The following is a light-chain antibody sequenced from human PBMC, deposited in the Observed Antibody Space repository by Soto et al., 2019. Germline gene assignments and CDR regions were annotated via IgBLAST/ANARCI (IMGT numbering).Light chain of an antibody. CDR1: SSDVGGYNY. CDR3: SSYTSSSLYV. Sequence: QSVLTQPASVSGFPGQSSTISCTGTSSDVGGYNYVSWYQQHPGKAPKLMIYDVSNRPSGVSNRFSGSKSGNTASLTISGLQAEDEADYYCSSYTSSSLYVFGTGTKVTVL. V-gene: IGLV2-14*01. CDR2: DVS. J-gene: IGLJ1*01.